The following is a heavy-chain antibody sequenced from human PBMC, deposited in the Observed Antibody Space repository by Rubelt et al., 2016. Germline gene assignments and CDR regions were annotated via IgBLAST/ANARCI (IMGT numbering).Heavy chain of an antibody. J-gene: IGHJ3*02. CDR2: IWYDGSNK. Sequence: GSGGGLVQPGGSLRLSCVPSEFTFSTYAMNWVRQAPWKGLEWVALIWYDGSNKHYADSVKGRFTISRDNSKNTLYLQLNSLRAEDTAVYYCARRYCSSTTCLDAFDIWGQGTMVTVSS. D-gene: IGHD2-2*01. CDR3: ARRYCSSTTCLDAFDI. V-gene: IGHV3-33*08. CDR1: EFTFSTYA.